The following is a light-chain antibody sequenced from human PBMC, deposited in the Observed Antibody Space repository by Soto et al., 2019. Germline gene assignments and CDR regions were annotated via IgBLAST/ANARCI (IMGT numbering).Light chain of an antibody. Sequence: DIQMTQSPSSLSASVGDRVTITCRASQSISNYVSWYQQKPGKAPKLLIYAASTLHSGVPSRFSGSGSGTVSTLTITSLQPEDFATYYCQQGFSTLPITVGPGTKVDIK. J-gene: IGKJ3*01. V-gene: IGKV1-39*01. CDR2: AAS. CDR3: QQGFSTLPIT. CDR1: QSISNY.